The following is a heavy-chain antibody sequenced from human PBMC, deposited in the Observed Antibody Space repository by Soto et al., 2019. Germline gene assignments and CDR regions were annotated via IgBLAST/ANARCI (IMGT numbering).Heavy chain of an antibody. V-gene: IGHV3-21*01. D-gene: IGHD2-2*01. CDR2: ISSSGTYI. CDR3: ARDPSDCSSTSCWGYYALDV. Sequence: EVQLVESGGGLVKPGGSLRLSCAASGFTFSTYSMNWVRQAPGKGLEWVSSISSSGTYIHYADSLKGRFTISRDNAKNPLYLQMIRLRAEDTAVYYCARDPSDCSSTSCWGYYALDVWGQGTTVTVSS. J-gene: IGHJ6*02. CDR1: GFTFSTYS.